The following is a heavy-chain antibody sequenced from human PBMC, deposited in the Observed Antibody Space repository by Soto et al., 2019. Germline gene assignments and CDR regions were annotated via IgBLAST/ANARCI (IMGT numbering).Heavy chain of an antibody. V-gene: IGHV4-59*01. Sequence: SETLSLTCTVSGGSISSYYWSWIRQPPGKGLEWIGYIYYSGSTNYNPSLKSRVTISVDTSKNQFSLKLSSVTAADTTVYYCARGRFGAGRYYYGMDVWGQGTTVTVSS. CDR2: IYYSGST. CDR1: GGSISSYY. J-gene: IGHJ6*02. D-gene: IGHD3-10*01. CDR3: ARGRFGAGRYYYGMDV.